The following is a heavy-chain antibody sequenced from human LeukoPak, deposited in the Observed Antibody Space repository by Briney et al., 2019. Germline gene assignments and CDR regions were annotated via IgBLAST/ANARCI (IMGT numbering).Heavy chain of an antibody. J-gene: IGHJ5*02. D-gene: IGHD3-10*01. CDR2: IYYSGST. V-gene: IGHV4-59*08. CDR3: ARHYGP. CDR1: GGSISGYY. Sequence: SETLSLTCTVSGGSISGYYWSWIRQPPGKGLEWIGYIYYSGSTDYNPSLRSRVTISVDTSKNQFSLKLNSVTAADTAVYYCARHYGPWGQGTLVTVSS.